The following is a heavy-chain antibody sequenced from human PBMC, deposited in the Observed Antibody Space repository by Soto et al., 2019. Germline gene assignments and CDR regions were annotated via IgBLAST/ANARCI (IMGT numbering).Heavy chain of an antibody. CDR1: GGSISSSSYY. CDR2: IYYSGST. J-gene: IGHJ3*02. V-gene: IGHV4-39*01. D-gene: IGHD3-9*01. CDR3: ARHLLALTGYYAFDI. Sequence: SETLSLTCTVSGGSISSSSYYWGWIRQPPGKGLEWIGSIYYSGSTYYNPSLKSRVTISVDTSKNQFSLKLSSVTAADTAVYYCARHLLALTGYYAFDIWGQGTMVTVPS.